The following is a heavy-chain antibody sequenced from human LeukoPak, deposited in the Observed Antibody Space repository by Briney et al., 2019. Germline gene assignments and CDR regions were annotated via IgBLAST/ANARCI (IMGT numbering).Heavy chain of an antibody. J-gene: IGHJ5*02. Sequence: GRSLRLSCAASGFTFSSYGMHWVRQAPGKGLEWVAVISYDGSNKYYADSVKGRFTISRDNSKNTLYLQMNSLRAEDTAVYYCAKDHVEYRLLSWFDPWGQGTLVTVSS. CDR2: ISYDGSNK. CDR3: AKDHVEYRLLSWFDP. V-gene: IGHV3-30*18. CDR1: GFTFSSYG. D-gene: IGHD2-2*01.